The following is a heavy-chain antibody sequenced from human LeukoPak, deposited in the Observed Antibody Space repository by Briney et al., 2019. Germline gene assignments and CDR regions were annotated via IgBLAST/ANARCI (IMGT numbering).Heavy chain of an antibody. CDR1: GFTFDDYG. J-gene: IGHJ4*02. CDR2: INWNGAST. Sequence: GGSLRLSCAASGFTFDDYGMNWVRQAPGKGLEWVSGINWNGASTGYADSVKGRFTISRDNAKNSLYLQMNSLRAEDTALYHCVRGYYYGSGNPPDPGYWGQGTLVTVSS. D-gene: IGHD3-10*01. CDR3: VRGYYYGSGNPPDPGY. V-gene: IGHV3-20*01.